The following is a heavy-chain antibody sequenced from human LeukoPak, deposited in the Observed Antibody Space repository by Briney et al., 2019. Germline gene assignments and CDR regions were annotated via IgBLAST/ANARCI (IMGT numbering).Heavy chain of an antibody. CDR3: AKASAISSGAFDY. V-gene: IGHV3-23*01. J-gene: IGHJ4*02. CDR2: ISGSGGNT. D-gene: IGHD3-10*01. Sequence: GGSLRLSCAASGFTFSSYAMSWVRQAPGKGLEWVSGISGSGGNTYYADSVKGRFTISRDNSKNTLYLQMNSLRAEDTAVYYCAKASAISSGAFDYWGQGTLVTVSS. CDR1: GFTFSSYA.